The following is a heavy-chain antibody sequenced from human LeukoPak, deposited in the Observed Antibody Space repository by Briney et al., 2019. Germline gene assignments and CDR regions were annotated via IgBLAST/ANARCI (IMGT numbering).Heavy chain of an antibody. V-gene: IGHV1-69*13. Sequence: SVKVSCKASGGTFSSYAISWVRQAPGQGLEWMGGIIPIFGTANYAQKFQGRVTITADESTSTAYMELSSLRSEDTAVYYCARGIVVVPAAPNYYYYYGMDVWGQGTTVTVSS. J-gene: IGHJ6*02. CDR1: GGTFSSYA. CDR2: IIPIFGTA. CDR3: ARGIVVVPAAPNYYYYYGMDV. D-gene: IGHD2-2*01.